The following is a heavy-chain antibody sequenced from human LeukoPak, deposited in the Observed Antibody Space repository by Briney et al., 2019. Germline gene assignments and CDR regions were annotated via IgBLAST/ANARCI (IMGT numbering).Heavy chain of an antibody. Sequence: PSETLSLTCSVSGGSTSSDYWSWIRQPPGKGLEWIGYILYSRSTNYDLSLKSRVTISVDTSKNLFSLKLTSVTAADTAIYYCARTVYSSGWLFDYWGQGTLVTVSS. CDR2: ILYSRST. CDR3: ARTVYSSGWLFDY. J-gene: IGHJ4*02. V-gene: IGHV4-59*01. CDR1: GGSTSSDY. D-gene: IGHD6-19*01.